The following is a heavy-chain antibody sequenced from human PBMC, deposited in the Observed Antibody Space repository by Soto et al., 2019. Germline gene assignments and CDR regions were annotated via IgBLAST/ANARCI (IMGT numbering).Heavy chain of an antibody. J-gene: IGHJ4*02. CDR3: ARQIYDSDTGPNFQYYFDS. V-gene: IGHV5-10-1*01. Sequence: AESVKISCNGSGYSFAGYWITWVRQKPGKGLEWMGRIDPSDSQTYYSPSFRGHVTISVTKSITTVFLQWSSLRASDTAMYYCARQIYDSDTGPNFQYYFDSWGQGTPVTAPQ. CDR1: GYSFAGYW. CDR2: IDPSDSQT. D-gene: IGHD3-22*01.